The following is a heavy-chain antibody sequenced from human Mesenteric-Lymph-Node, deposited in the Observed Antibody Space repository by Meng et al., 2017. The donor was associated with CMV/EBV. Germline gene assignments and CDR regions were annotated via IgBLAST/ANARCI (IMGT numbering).Heavy chain of an antibody. J-gene: IGHJ4*02. Sequence: LTCAVYGGSFSDYYWTWIRQPPGQGLEWIGEIHPHGGTHYNPSLNSRVTMSVDMSKSQFSLKMTSVTAADTAVYYCARGDLTTVIDYWGQGTLVTVSS. D-gene: IGHD4-17*01. CDR1: GGSFSDYY. CDR2: IHPHGGT. CDR3: ARGDLTTVIDY. V-gene: IGHV4-34*01.